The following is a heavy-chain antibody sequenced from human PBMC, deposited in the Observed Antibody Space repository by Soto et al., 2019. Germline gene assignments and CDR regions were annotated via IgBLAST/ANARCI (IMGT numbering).Heavy chain of an antibody. V-gene: IGHV3-33*01. J-gene: IGHJ5*01. CDR2: IWYDGSNR. CDR1: GFTFSSYV. Sequence: PGGSLRLACAASGFTFSSYVMHWVRQAPGKGLEWVAVIWYDGSNRYYVDSVNGRFTISRENSKNTLYLQMNSLIAEDTAVYYCARGQSKIPLWSWFDSWGQGT. CDR3: ARGQSKIPLWSWFDS. D-gene: IGHD3-10*01.